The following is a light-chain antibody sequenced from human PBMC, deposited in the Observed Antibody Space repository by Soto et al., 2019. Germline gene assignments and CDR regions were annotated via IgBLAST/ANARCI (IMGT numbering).Light chain of an antibody. CDR1: SSDVGTYDR. J-gene: IGLJ2*01. Sequence: QSALTQPPSMSGSPGQSVTISCIGSSSDVGTYDRVSWYQAPPGTAPKLIIYEVHYRPSGVPDRFSGSKSGNTASLTISGLQAEDEADYYCSSYAASTTLLFGGGTKLTVL. CDR3: SSYAASTTLL. CDR2: EVH. V-gene: IGLV2-18*02.